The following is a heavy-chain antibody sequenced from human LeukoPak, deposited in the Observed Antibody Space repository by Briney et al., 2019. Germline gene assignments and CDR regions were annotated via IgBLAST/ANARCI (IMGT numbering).Heavy chain of an antibody. Sequence: GESLRLSCAASGFTFNSYAFNWVRQAPGKGLEWVSYISSSSNVIYYTDSVKGRFTISRDNSKNTLYLQMNSLRAEDTAVYYCAKSRLSYSSGWYPFDYWGQGTLVTVSS. CDR2: ISSSSNVI. CDR3: AKSRLSYSSGWYPFDY. CDR1: GFTFNSYA. V-gene: IGHV3-48*01. J-gene: IGHJ4*02. D-gene: IGHD6-19*01.